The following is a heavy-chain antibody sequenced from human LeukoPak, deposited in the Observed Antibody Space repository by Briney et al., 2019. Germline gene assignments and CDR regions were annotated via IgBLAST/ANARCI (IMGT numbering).Heavy chain of an antibody. CDR1: GGSFSGYY. V-gene: IGHV4-34*01. Sequence: SETLSRTRAVYGGSFSGYYWSWIRQPPGKGLEWIGEINHSGSTNYNPSLKSRVTISVDTSKNQFSLKLSSVTAADTAVYDCARDGSTSRGAFDIWGQGTMVTVSS. CDR3: ARDGSTSRGAFDI. CDR2: INHSGST. J-gene: IGHJ3*02. D-gene: IGHD2-2*01.